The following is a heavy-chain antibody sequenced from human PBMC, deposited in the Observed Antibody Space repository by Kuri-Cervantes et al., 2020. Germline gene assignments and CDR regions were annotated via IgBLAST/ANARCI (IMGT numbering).Heavy chain of an antibody. J-gene: IGHJ4*02. V-gene: IGHV4-39*01. CDR2: VYYSGST. CDR1: GGSVSSGSYY. CDR3: ASFAGGRAYFDY. Sequence: SETLSLTCTVSGGSVSSGSYYWSWIRQPPGKGLEWMGCVYYSGSTYYNPSLKSRVTISVDTSKNQFSLKLSSVTAADTAVYYCASFAGGRAYFDYWGQGTLVTVSS. D-gene: IGHD1-26*01.